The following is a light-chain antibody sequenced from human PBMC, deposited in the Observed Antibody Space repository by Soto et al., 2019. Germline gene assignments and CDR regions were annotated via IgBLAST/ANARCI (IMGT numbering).Light chain of an antibody. V-gene: IGKV1-33*01. CDR3: HQYDNRPFT. CDR2: DAS. Sequence: DIQLTQSPSLLSASVGDRVTITCRASQGIRSSLAWYQQRPGRAPNLLIYDASNLETGVPLRFSGSRSGTHFTLTISSLQPEDIGTYYCHQYDNRPFTFGQGTKLEIK. J-gene: IGKJ2*01. CDR1: QGIRSS.